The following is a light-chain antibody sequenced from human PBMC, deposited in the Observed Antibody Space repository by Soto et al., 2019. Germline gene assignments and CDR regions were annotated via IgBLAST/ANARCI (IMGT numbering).Light chain of an antibody. V-gene: IGKV1-6*01. CDR2: AAS. Sequence: AIQMTQSPSSLSASVGDTVTITCRASQGIRNDLGWYQQKPGKAPKLLIYAASSLQSGAPSRFSGSGSGADSTLTISSLQPEDFATYYCQQSYNTPRTVGQGTKVDI. CDR1: QGIRND. CDR3: QQSYNTPRT. J-gene: IGKJ1*01.